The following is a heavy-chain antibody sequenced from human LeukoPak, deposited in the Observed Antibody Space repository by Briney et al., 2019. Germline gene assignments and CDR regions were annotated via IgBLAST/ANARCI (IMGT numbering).Heavy chain of an antibody. CDR1: GFTFSSYS. CDR3: ARALKKQQLVQGYYFDY. V-gene: IGHV3-21*01. Sequence: PGGSLRLSCAASGFTFSSYSMNWVRQAPGKGLEWVSSISSSSSYINYADSVKGRFTISRDNAKNSLYLQMNSLRAEDTAVYYCARALKKQQLVQGYYFDYWGQGTLVTVSS. CDR2: ISSSSSYI. D-gene: IGHD6-13*01. J-gene: IGHJ4*02.